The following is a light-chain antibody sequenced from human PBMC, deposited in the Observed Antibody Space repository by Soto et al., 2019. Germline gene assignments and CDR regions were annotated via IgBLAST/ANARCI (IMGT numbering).Light chain of an antibody. CDR1: QSISSW. Sequence: DIQMAQSPSTLSASVGDRVTITCRASQSISSWLAWYQQTPGKVPKHLIYGASKLQSGVPSRFSGGGSGTNFTLTISSLQPEDVGTYYCQNYNSAPITFGQGTRLEI. CDR3: QNYNSAPIT. CDR2: GAS. V-gene: IGKV1-27*01. J-gene: IGKJ5*01.